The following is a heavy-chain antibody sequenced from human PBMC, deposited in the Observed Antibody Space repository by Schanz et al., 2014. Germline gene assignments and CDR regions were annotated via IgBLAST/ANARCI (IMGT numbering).Heavy chain of an antibody. Sequence: EVQLVESGGGLIHPGGSLRLSCAVSGFTVSTNYMTWVRQAPGKGLECVSVLYTGGSTVYAESVRGRFFISRANVKNSLYMRLSSLGAEDAAEFDCGRAGRRATVISRDFDYWGQGTLVTVSS. CDR2: LYTGGST. J-gene: IGHJ4*02. CDR3: GRAGRRATVISRDFDY. V-gene: IGHV3-53*01. CDR1: GFTVSTNY. D-gene: IGHD4-17*01.